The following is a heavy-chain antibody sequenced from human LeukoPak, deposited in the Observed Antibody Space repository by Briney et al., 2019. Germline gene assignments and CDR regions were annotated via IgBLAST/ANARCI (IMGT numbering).Heavy chain of an antibody. V-gene: IGHV1-2*02. J-gene: IGHJ4*02. CDR3: ARVPHGYCSGGTCYDY. CDR2: IEPNSGGT. D-gene: IGHD2-15*01. CDR1: GYTFTSYG. Sequence: GASVKVSCKASGYTFTSYGISWVRQAPGQGLEWMGWIEPNSGGTNSAQKFQGRVTMTRDTSISTAYMELRRLRSDDTAVYYCARVPHGYCSGGTCYDYWGQGTLVTVSS.